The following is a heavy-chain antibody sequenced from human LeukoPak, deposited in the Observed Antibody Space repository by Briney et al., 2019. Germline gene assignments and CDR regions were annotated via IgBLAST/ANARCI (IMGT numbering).Heavy chain of an antibody. Sequence: GRSLRLSCAASGFTFSSYPMHWVRQAPGKGLEWVAVLSYDGSNKNYAVSVKGRFTISRDNSKNTLYLQMNSLRAEDTAVYYCARDRAPPRYCGSTSCYYWYFDLWGRGTLVTVS. CDR3: ARDRAPPRYCGSTSCYYWYFDL. D-gene: IGHD2-2*01. CDR2: LSYDGSNK. J-gene: IGHJ2*01. CDR1: GFTFSSYP. V-gene: IGHV3-30-3*01.